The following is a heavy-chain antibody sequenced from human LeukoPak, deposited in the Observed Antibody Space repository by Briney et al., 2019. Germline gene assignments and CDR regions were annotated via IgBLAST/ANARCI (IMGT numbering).Heavy chain of an antibody. CDR3: AGYRYSGSYLPDAFDI. Sequence: ASVKVSCKASGYTFTGYAMNWVRQAPGQGLEWMGGIIPIFGTANYAQKFQGRVTITADKSTSTAYMELSSLRSEDTAVYYCAGYRYSGSYLPDAFDIWGQGTMVTVSS. CDR1: GYTFTGYA. J-gene: IGHJ3*02. V-gene: IGHV1-69*06. CDR2: IIPIFGTA. D-gene: IGHD1-26*01.